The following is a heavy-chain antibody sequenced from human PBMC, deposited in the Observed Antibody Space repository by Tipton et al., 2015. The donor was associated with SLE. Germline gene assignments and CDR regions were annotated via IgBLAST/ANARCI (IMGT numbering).Heavy chain of an antibody. J-gene: IGHJ6*03. D-gene: IGHD1-26*01. Sequence: TLSLTCAVYGGSFSGYYSSWIRQPPGKGLEWIGEINPSGSANYNPSLKSRVTISVDTSKKQFSLKLSSVTAADTAVFYCARAIGRVLPMDVWGKGTTVTVSS. CDR1: GGSFSGYY. V-gene: IGHV4-34*01. CDR3: ARAIGRVLPMDV. CDR2: INPSGSA.